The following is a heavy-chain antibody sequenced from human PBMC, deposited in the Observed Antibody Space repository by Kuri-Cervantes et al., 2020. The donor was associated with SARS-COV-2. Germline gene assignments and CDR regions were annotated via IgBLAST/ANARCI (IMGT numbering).Heavy chain of an antibody. J-gene: IGHJ4*02. Sequence: GSLRLSCTVSGASMRSYYWSWIRQVPGKGLEFVAYIDYSGTSNYNPSLRSRVSISVDTSKSQFSLKLSSVTAADTAVYYCARDPIGYCSGTSCLYWGQGTLVTVSS. V-gene: IGHV4-59*01. CDR1: GASMRSYY. CDR3: ARDPIGYCSGTSCLY. CDR2: IDYSGTS. D-gene: IGHD2-15*01.